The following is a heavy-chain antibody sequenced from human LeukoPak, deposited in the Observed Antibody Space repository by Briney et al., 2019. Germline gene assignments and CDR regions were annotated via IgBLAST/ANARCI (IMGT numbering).Heavy chain of an antibody. D-gene: IGHD6-13*01. CDR1: RCTFTNYY. V-gene: IGHV1-46*01. J-gene: IGHJ4*02. CDR2: INPSGGST. Sequence: GASVKVSCTASRCTFTNYYVHWVRQAPGQGLEWMGIINPSGGSTTYVQKFQGRVTMTWDTSTSTVYMELTSLRSEDTAVYYCARGGHSSSSYFDYWGQGTLVTVSS. CDR3: ARGGHSSSSYFDY.